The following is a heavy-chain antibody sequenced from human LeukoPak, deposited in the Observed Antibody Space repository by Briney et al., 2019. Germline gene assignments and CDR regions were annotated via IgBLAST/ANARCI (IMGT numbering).Heavy chain of an antibody. CDR2: IIPIFGTA. V-gene: IGHV1-69*05. CDR1: GYTFTSYD. J-gene: IGHJ3*02. D-gene: IGHD3-3*01. Sequence: VASVKVSCKASGYTFTSYDINWVRQAPGQVLEWMGGIIPIFGTANYAQKFQGRVTITTDESTSTAYMELSSLRSEDTAVYYCARGMNYDFWSGPHTGGAFDIWGQGTMVTVSS. CDR3: ARGMNYDFWSGPHTGGAFDI.